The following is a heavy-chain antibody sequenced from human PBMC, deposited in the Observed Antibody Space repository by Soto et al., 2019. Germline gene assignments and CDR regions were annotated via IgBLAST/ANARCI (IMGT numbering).Heavy chain of an antibody. CDR1: GFTFDDYA. J-gene: IGHJ3*02. Sequence: GGSLRLSCAASGFTFDDYAMHWVRQAPGKGLEWVSGISWNSGSIDYADSVKGRFTISRDNAKNSLYLQMNSLRAEDTALYYCAKDIRRWSGVAVAFDIWGQGTMVTVSS. CDR2: ISWNSGSI. V-gene: IGHV3-9*01. CDR3: AKDIRRWSGVAVAFDI. D-gene: IGHD6-19*01.